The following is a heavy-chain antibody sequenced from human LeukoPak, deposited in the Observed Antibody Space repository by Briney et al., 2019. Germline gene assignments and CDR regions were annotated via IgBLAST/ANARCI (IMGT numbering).Heavy chain of an antibody. CDR2: INPSGGST. V-gene: IGHV1-46*01. Sequence: ASVKVSCKASGYTFTSYYMHWVRQAPGQGLEWMGIINPSGGSTSYAQKFQGRVTMTRDTSTSTVYIELSSLRSEDTAVYYCASLPAAGTLEHYYGMDVWGQGTTVTVSS. CDR1: GYTFTSYY. CDR3: ASLPAAGTLEHYYGMDV. J-gene: IGHJ6*02. D-gene: IGHD6-13*01.